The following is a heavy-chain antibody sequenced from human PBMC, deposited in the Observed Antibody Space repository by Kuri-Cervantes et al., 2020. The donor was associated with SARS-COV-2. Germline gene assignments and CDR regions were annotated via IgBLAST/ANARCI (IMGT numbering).Heavy chain of an antibody. CDR3: ARSTLFRRLVVISQGGAFDI. V-gene: IGHV1-2*04. CDR2: INPNSGGT. J-gene: IGHJ3*02. CDR1: GYTFTGYY. D-gene: IGHD3-22*01. Sequence: ASVKVSCKASGYTFTGYYMHWVRQAPGQGREWMGWINPNSGGTNYAQKFQGWVTMTRDTSISTVYMELSRLRSDDTAVYYCARSTLFRRLVVISQGGAFDIWGQGTMVTVSS.